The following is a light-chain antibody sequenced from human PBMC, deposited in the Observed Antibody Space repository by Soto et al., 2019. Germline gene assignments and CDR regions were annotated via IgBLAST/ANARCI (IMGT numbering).Light chain of an antibody. Sequence: QMTQSPSSLAASVEDGVIITCRASQSISNHLNWYQQKPGKAPKLLIFAASSLQSGVPSRFSGSRSGPDSTLTISSLQPEDFATYYCQQSYSSPPTFGQGTKVDI. CDR1: QSISNH. CDR2: AAS. V-gene: IGKV1-39*01. CDR3: QQSYSSPPT. J-gene: IGKJ1*01.